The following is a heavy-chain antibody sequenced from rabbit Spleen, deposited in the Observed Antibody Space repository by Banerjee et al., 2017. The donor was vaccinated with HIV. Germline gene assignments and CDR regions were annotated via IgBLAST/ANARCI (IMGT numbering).Heavy chain of an antibody. J-gene: IGHJ4*01. CDR2: IDPVFGTT. CDR1: GFTISISDW. V-gene: IGHV1S40*01. Sequence: QSLEESGGDLVKPGASLTLTCTASGFTISISDWIYWVRQAPGKGLEWIGYIDPVFGTTHYASWAKGRFTISKTSSTKVTLQMTSLTVADTATYFCARDLAGVIGWNFYLWGPGTLVTVS. D-gene: IGHD4-1*01. CDR3: ARDLAGVIGWNFYL.